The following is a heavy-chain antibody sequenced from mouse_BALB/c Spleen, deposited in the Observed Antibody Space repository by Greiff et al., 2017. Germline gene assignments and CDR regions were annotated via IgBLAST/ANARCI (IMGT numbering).Heavy chain of an antibody. V-gene: IGHV1-53*01. Sequence: VQLQQPGAELVKPGASVKLSCKASGYTFTSYYMYWVKQRPGQGLEWIGGINPNNGGTSYNQKFKGKATLTVDKSSSTAYMELRSLTSEDSAVYYCASDGPFDYWGQGTTLTVSS. CDR3: ASDGPFDY. CDR2: INPNNGGT. D-gene: IGHD2-3*01. CDR1: GYTFTSYY. J-gene: IGHJ2*01.